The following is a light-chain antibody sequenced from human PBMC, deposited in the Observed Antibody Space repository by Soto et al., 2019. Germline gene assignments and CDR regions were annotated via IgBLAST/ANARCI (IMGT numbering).Light chain of an antibody. CDR3: QQYNSYSRT. J-gene: IGKJ2*02. CDR2: KAS. Sequence: DIQMTQSPSTLSASVGDRVTITCRASQSISSWLAWYQQKPGKAPKLLIYKASSLESGVPSRFSGSGSGTDFTLTISSLQPDDCATYYCQQYNSYSRTFGQGTKLEIK. CDR1: QSISSW. V-gene: IGKV1-5*03.